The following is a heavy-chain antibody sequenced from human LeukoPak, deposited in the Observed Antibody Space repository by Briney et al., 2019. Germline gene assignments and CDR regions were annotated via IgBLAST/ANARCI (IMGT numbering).Heavy chain of an antibody. D-gene: IGHD4-17*01. CDR1: GYTFTSYG. CDR2: ISAYNGNT. J-gene: IGHJ4*02. V-gene: IGHV1-18*01. CDR3: ARDFTTVPLDY. Sequence: ASVTVSCKASGYTFTSYGISWVRQAPGQGLEGMGWISAYNGNTNYAQKLQGRVTMTTDTSTSTAYMELRSLRSDDTAVYYCARDFTTVPLDYWGQGTLVTVSS.